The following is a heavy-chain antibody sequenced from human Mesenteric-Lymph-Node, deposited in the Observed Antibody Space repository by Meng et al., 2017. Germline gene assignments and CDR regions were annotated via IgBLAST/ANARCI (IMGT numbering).Heavy chain of an antibody. J-gene: IGHJ4*02. CDR1: GDSISSGEYF. Sequence: QVPLEGSGPGLAKPSQTLSLTSTVCGDSISSGEYFWSWSRQPPGKGLEWIGDMDYRGSTFYNPSIKSRVTISVDTSKNQFSLKLSSVTAADTAVYFCARGELLWDYWGQGTLVTVSS. CDR2: MDYRGST. CDR3: ARGELLWDY. D-gene: IGHD2-2*01. V-gene: IGHV4-30-4*01.